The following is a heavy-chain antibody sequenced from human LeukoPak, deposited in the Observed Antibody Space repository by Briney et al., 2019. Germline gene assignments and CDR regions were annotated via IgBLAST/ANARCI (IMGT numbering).Heavy chain of an antibody. CDR3: ARAYCRSTNCCYPS. J-gene: IGHJ5*02. D-gene: IGHD2-2*01. Sequence: GGSLRLSCAASGFTFSSYWMTWVRQAPGKGLEWVANIKQDGSEKYYVDSVRGRFTISRDNAQNSLSLQMNILRPQDTAVYYCARAYCRSTNCCYPSWGQGTLVTVSS. CDR2: IKQDGSEK. CDR1: GFTFSSYW. V-gene: IGHV3-7*01.